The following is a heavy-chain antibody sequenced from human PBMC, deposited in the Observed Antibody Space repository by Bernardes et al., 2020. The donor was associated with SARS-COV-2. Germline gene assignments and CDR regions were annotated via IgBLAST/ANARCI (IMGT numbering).Heavy chain of an antibody. CDR3: ASHDFWSGYYPRWFDP. CDR1: GGSIRSSSYY. J-gene: IGHJ5*02. V-gene: IGHV4-39*01. CDR2: IYYRGRT. D-gene: IGHD3-3*01. Sequence: SETLSLTCTVSGGSIRSSSYYWGWIRQPPGKGLEWIGSIYYRGRTYYNPSLKSRVTISVDTSKNQFSLKLSSVTAADTAVYYCASHDFWSGYYPRWFDPWGQGTLVTVSS.